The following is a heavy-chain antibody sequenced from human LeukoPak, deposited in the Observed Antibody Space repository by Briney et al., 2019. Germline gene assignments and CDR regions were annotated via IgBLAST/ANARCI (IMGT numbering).Heavy chain of an antibody. CDR2: ISTNGVGT. Sequence: PGGSLRLSCAASGFTFSTYAMHWVRQAPGKGLEYVSAISTNGVGTYYANSVKGRFIISRDNSKNTLYLQMGSLRAEDMAVYYCARYGSGSCYDYWGQGTPVTVSS. J-gene: IGHJ4*02. V-gene: IGHV3-64*01. CDR3: ARYGSGSCYDY. D-gene: IGHD3-10*01. CDR1: GFTFSTYA.